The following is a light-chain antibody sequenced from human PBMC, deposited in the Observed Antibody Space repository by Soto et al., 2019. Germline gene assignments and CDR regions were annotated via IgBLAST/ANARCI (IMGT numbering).Light chain of an antibody. CDR2: DAS. Sequence: EFVLTQSPGTLSLSPGERATLCCGASQTVRNNYLAWYQQKPGQTPRLLIYDASSRATGIPDRFSGGGSGTDFTLTISRLEPEDFAVYYCQQFSSYPLTFGGGTKVEIK. CDR1: QTVRNNY. CDR3: QQFSSYPLT. J-gene: IGKJ4*01. V-gene: IGKV3-20*01.